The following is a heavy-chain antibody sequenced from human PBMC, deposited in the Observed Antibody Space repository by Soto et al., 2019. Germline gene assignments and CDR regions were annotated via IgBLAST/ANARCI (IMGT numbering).Heavy chain of an antibody. V-gene: IGHV4-30-2*02. J-gene: IGHJ6*02. CDR3: AWWSWLPDYSNYGMDV. CDR1: GGSISSGGYS. Sequence: SETLSLTCTVSGGSISSGGYSWSWIRQPPGKGLEWIGYIYRSGSTYYNPSLKSRVTISVDRSKNQFSLKVTSVTAADTAVFYCAWWSWLPDYSNYGMDVWGQGTTVTVS. D-gene: IGHD3-16*01. CDR2: IYRSGST.